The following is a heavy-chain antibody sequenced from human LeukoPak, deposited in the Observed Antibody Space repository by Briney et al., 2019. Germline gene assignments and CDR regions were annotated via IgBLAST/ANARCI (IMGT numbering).Heavy chain of an antibody. CDR3: ARAYDYGDSNWFDP. J-gene: IGHJ5*02. CDR1: GGSISSGGYY. CDR2: IYYSEST. Sequence: PSDTLSLTCTVSGGSISSGGYYWSWLRQHPGKGLEWFGYIYYSESTYYNPSLKSRVTISVDTSKNQFSLKLSSVTAADTAVYYCARAYDYGDSNWFDPWGQGTLVTVSS. D-gene: IGHD4-17*01. V-gene: IGHV4-31*03.